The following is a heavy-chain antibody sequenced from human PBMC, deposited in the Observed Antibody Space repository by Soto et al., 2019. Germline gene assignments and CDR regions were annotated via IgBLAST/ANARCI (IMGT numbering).Heavy chain of an antibody. CDR3: EHLFFHDPKFI. J-gene: IGHJ4*02. CDR2: IYWNDDK. Sequence: ESGPTLVNPTQTLTLTCTFSGFSLSTSGVGVGWIRQPPGKALEWLALIYWNDDKRYSPSLKSRLTINKDTSKKQVVLTMNNMEPVETETYFCEHLFFHDPKFICGQRSLVPVSA. V-gene: IGHV2-5*01. CDR1: GFSLSTSGVG.